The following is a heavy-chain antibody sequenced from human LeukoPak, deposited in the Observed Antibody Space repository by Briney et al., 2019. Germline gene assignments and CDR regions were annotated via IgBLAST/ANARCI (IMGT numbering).Heavy chain of an antibody. V-gene: IGHV3-20*04. CDR1: GFTFDDHG. J-gene: IGHJ6*03. CDR2: INWNGGST. Sequence: GGSRRLSCAASGFTFDDHGMSRVRQAPGKGLEWVSGINWNGGSTGYADSVKGRFTISRDNAKNSLYLQMNSLRAEDTALYYCARGYSYGYFYNYFYMDVWGKGTTVTVSS. D-gene: IGHD5-18*01. CDR3: ARGYSYGYFYNYFYMDV.